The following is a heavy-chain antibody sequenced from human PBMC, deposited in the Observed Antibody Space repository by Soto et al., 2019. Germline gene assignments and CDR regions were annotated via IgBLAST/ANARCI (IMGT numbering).Heavy chain of an antibody. CDR2: ISGSGEMT. D-gene: IGHD1-1*01. CDR1: GFTFRGDA. CDR3: ERSEMTYNWND. J-gene: IGHJ4*02. V-gene: IGHV3-23*01. Sequence: PGCSLRLSCAASGFTFRGDAMSWVRQAPGKGLEWVSSISGSGEMTHYAESVKGRFTISGDNSKNTLYLQMESLRAEDTALYYCERSEMTYNWNDWGQGTLVTVSS.